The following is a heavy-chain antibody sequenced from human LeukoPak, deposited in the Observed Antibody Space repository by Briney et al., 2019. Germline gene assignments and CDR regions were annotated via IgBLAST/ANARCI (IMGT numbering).Heavy chain of an antibody. V-gene: IGHV3-23*01. Sequence: SGGSLRLSCAASGFTFSSYAMSWVRQAPGKGLEWVSAISGSGGSTYYADSVKGRITISRDNSKNTLYLQMNSLRAEDTAVYYCAKDLGGSGSCFDYWGQGTLVTVSS. J-gene: IGHJ4*02. CDR2: ISGSGGST. CDR3: AKDLGGSGSCFDY. D-gene: IGHD3-10*01. CDR1: GFTFSSYA.